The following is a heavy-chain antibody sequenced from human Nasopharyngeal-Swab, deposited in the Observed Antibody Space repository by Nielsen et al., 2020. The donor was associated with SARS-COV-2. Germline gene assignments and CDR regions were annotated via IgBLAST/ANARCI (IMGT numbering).Heavy chain of an antibody. CDR3: ARAGYCSGGSCWGYFYY. V-gene: IGHV3-7*02. CDR1: GFTLSSYK. CDR2: IKQDGKEK. J-gene: IGHJ4*02. Sequence: GGSLRLSCAASGFTLSSYKMSWVSQAPGKGLEWVANIKQDGKEKYYVDSVKGRFSISRDNAKNSLYLQMNSLRAEDTAVYYCARAGYCSGGSCWGYFYYWGQGTLVTVSS. D-gene: IGHD2-15*01.